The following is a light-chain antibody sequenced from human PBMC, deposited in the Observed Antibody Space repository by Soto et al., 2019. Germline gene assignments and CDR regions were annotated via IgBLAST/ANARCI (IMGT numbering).Light chain of an antibody. Sequence: QSALTQPRSVSGSPGQSVTISCTGTSSDVGGYNYVSWYQQHPVKAPKLMIYDVSKRPSGVPDRFSGSKSGNTASLTISGLQAEDGADYYCCSFAGSYPWVFGGGTQLTVL. CDR1: SSDVGGYNY. CDR3: CSFAGSYPWV. J-gene: IGLJ3*02. V-gene: IGLV2-11*01. CDR2: DVS.